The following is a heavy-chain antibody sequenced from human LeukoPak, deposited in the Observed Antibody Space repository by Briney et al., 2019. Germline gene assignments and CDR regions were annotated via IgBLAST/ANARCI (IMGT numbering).Heavy chain of an antibody. CDR3: ARDFYGSGSYDY. CDR1: GGSINSYY. V-gene: IGHV4-4*07. Sequence: SETLSLTCTVSGGSINSYYWSWIRQPAGKGLEWIGRIYTSGSTDYNPSLKSRVTMSVDTSKNQFSLKLSSVTAADTAVYYCARDFYGSGSYDYWGQGTLVTVSS. D-gene: IGHD3-10*01. J-gene: IGHJ4*02. CDR2: IYTSGST.